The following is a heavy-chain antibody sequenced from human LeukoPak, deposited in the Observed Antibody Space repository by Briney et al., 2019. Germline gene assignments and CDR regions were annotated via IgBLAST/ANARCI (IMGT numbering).Heavy chain of an antibody. J-gene: IGHJ4*02. V-gene: IGHV1-2*02. CDR2: INPNTGDT. CDR3: ARDLHGGPDY. CDR1: GYTFTGYY. Sequence: ASMKVSCKASGYTFTGYYIHWVRQAPGQGLEWMGWINPNTGDTNYAQRFQGRVTMTRDMSINTAYMELSRLRSDDTAVYYCARDLHGGPDYWGQGTLVTVSS. D-gene: IGHD3-16*01.